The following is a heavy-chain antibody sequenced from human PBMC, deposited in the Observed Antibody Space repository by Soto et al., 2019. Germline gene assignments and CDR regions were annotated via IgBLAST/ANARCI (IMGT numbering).Heavy chain of an antibody. Sequence: GGSLRLSCASSVFTFISYAMSWVRQAPGKGLEWVSAISGSGGSTYYADSVKGRFTISRDNSKNTLYLQMNSLRPEDTAVYYCAKDLIRSEYYDFWSGPDYWGQGTLVTVSS. CDR2: ISGSGGST. CDR3: AKDLIRSEYYDFWSGPDY. CDR1: VFTFISYA. V-gene: IGHV3-23*01. D-gene: IGHD3-3*01. J-gene: IGHJ4*02.